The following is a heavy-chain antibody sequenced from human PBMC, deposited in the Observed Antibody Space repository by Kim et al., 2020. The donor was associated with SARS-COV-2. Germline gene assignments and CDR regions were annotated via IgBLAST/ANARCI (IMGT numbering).Heavy chain of an antibody. J-gene: IGHJ4*02. D-gene: IGHD7-27*01. Sequence: GGSLRLSCAASGLTFSSFAMSWVRQAPGKGLEYVSSIIDSSGSTYYAGSVKGRFTISRDNSKNTLYLQMNSLRAEDTAKYYCAKGGLGTRGGIDYWGQGILVIVSS. CDR1: GLTFSSFA. CDR2: IIDSSGST. V-gene: IGHV3-23*01. CDR3: AKGGLGTRGGIDY.